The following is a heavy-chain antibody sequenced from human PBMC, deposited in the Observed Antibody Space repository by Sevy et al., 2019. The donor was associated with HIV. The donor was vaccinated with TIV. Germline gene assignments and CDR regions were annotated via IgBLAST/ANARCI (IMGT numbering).Heavy chain of an antibody. D-gene: IGHD1-1*01. CDR1: GGSISSYY. J-gene: IGHJ4*02. Sequence: SETLSLTCTVSGGSISSYYWSWIRQPPGKGLEWIGYIYYSGSTNYNPSLKSRVTISVDTSKNQFSLKLSSVTAADTAVYYCARGTWGTVIDYWGQGTLVTFSS. CDR3: ARGTWGTVIDY. CDR2: IYYSGST. V-gene: IGHV4-59*01.